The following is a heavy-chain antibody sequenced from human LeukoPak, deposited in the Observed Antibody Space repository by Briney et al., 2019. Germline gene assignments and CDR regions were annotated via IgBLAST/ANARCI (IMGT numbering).Heavy chain of an antibody. V-gene: IGHV1-18*01. CDR2: ISAYDGSK. Sequence: GASVKVSCKASGYTFTSYGINWVRQAPGQGLEWMGWISAYDGSKNYAQKVQDRVTMTTDTSTSTAYMELRSLTSDDTAVYYCARADYGDPRGGFDYWGQGTLSTVSS. J-gene: IGHJ4*02. CDR1: GYTFTSYG. D-gene: IGHD4-17*01. CDR3: ARADYGDPRGGFDY.